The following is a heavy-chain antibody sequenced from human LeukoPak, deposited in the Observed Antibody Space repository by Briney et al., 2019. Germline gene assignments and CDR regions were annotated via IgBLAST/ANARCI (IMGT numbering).Heavy chain of an antibody. V-gene: IGHV3-23*01. CDR2: ISSGGGST. J-gene: IGHJ4*02. CDR3: AKGYYYDNSGESYFDY. Sequence: GGSLRLSCAASGFTFSSYGMSWVRQAPGKALEWVSGISSGGGSTHYADSVKGRFTISRDNSKNTLYLHMSSLRAEDTAVYYCAKGYYYDNSGESYFDYWGQGTLVTVSS. CDR1: GFTFSSYG. D-gene: IGHD3-22*01.